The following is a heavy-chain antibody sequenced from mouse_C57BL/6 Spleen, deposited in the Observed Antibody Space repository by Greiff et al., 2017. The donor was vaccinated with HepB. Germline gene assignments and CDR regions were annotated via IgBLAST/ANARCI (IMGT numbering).Heavy chain of an antibody. V-gene: IGHV2-4*01. D-gene: IGHD2-3*01. CDR1: GFSLTSYG. Sequence: VNVVESGPGLVQPSQSLSITCTVSGFSLTSYGVHWVRQPPGKGLEWLGVIWSGGSTDYNAAFISRLSISKDNSKSQVFFKMNSLQADDTAIYYCAKNGGWLLRDWYFDVWGTGTTVTVSS. J-gene: IGHJ1*03. CDR3: AKNGGWLLRDWYFDV. CDR2: IWSGGST.